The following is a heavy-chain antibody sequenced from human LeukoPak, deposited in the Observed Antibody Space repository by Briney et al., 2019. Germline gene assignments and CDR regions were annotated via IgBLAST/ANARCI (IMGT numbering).Heavy chain of an antibody. D-gene: IGHD2-15*01. CDR1: GGSISSYC. V-gene: IGHV4-4*07. Sequence: SETLSLTCTVSGGSISSYCWSWIRQPAGKGLEWIGRIYTSGSTNYNPSLKSRVTMSVDTSKNQFSLKLSSVTAADTAVYYCARGHCSGGSCPLGHWGQGTLVTVSS. CDR2: IYTSGST. CDR3: ARGHCSGGSCPLGH. J-gene: IGHJ4*02.